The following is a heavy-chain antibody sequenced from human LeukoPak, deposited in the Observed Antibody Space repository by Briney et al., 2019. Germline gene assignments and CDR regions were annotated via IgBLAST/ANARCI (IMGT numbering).Heavy chain of an antibody. J-gene: IGHJ6*03. CDR3: ARDKIVVVPAATHYYYYYYYMDV. V-gene: IGHV4-4*07. CDR2: IYTSGST. CDR1: GGSISSYY. Sequence: SETLSLTCTVSGGSISSYYWSWIRQPAGKGLEWIGRIYTSGSTNYNPSLKSRVTMSVDTSKNQFSLKLSSVTAADTAVYYCARDKIVVVPAATHYYYYYYYMDVWGKGTTVTISS. D-gene: IGHD2-2*01.